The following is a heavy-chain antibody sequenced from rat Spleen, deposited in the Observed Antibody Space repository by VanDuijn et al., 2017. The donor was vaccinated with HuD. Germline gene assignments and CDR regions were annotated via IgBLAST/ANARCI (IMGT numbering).Heavy chain of an antibody. CDR3: ASLGITAFDY. D-gene: IGHD1-9*01. Sequence: QVQLKESGPGLVQPSQTLSLTCTVSGFSLTSYNVHWVRQPTGKGLEWMGIIWTGGSTDYNSALKSRLSISRDTSKSQVFLKMNSVQTGDTAMYFCASLGITAFDYWGQGVMVTVSS. J-gene: IGHJ2*01. CDR2: IWTGGST. V-gene: IGHV2-30*01. CDR1: GFSLTSYN.